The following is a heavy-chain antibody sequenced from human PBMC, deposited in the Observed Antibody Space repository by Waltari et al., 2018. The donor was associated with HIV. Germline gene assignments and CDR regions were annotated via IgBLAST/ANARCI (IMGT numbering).Heavy chain of an antibody. CDR1: GDTFKIYG. Sequence: QVQLVQSGAEVKKSGSSVKVTCKASGDTFKIYGISRVRPAPGQGLEWMGGLIPVFGKADYAQKFQDRVALTADESTSTVHMELNSLRSDDTAVYYCARSKRPFCTGGSCYDFDYWGQGTLVTVSS. CDR2: LIPVFGKA. CDR3: ARSKRPFCTGGSCYDFDY. D-gene: IGHD2-15*01. V-gene: IGHV1-69*01. J-gene: IGHJ4*02.